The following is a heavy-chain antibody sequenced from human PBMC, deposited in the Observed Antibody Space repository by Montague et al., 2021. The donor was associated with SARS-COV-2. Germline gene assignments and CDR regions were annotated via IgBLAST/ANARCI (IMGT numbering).Heavy chain of an antibody. V-gene: IGHV6-1*01. CDR1: GDSVSINSAT. CDR2: TYYRSKWYN. CDR3: TSGREGNYNVMDV. J-gene: IGHJ6*02. D-gene: IGHD1-1*01. Sequence: CAISGDSVSINSATWNWVRQSPSRGLEWLGRTYYRSKWYNDYAVSLRGRVTINPDTSKNQFSLQLNSVTPEDTAIYYCTSGREGNYNVMDVWGQGTTVTVSS.